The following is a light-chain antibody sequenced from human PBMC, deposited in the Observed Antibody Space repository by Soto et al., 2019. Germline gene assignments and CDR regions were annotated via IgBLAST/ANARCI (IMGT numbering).Light chain of an antibody. V-gene: IGKV3-11*01. J-gene: IGKJ4*01. CDR1: QSVSSY. Sequence: EIVLTQSPATLSLSPGERATLSCRASQSVSSYLAWYQQKPGQAPRLLIYDASNMATGIPARFSGSGSGTDFTLTISSLEPEDFAVYYCQQRSNWETFGGGTKVEIK. CDR2: DAS. CDR3: QQRSNWET.